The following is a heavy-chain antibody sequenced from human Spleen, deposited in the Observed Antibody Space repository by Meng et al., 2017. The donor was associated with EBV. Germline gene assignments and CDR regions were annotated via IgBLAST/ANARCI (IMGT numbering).Heavy chain of an antibody. CDR3: GRCRRGVTTWCN. D-gene: IGHD4-17*01. Sequence: QVRLQESGPGLVRPSETLSLTCSVFRGSAGTGSYYWSWIRQPPGKGLEWIGYIQHPESTNYIASLRGRVTISVDTSKNQFSLNLTSVTAADTAVYYCGRCRRGVTTWCNWGQGALVTVSS. V-gene: IGHV4-61*01. CDR2: IQHPEST. CDR1: RGSAGTGSYY. J-gene: IGHJ4*02.